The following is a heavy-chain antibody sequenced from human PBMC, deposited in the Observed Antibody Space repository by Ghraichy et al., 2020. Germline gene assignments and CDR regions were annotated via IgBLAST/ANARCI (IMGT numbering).Heavy chain of an antibody. CDR1: GFIFSNYA. D-gene: IGHD3-16*01. Sequence: GGSLRLSCAASGFIFSNYAMSWVRQASGKGLEWVSAISGSGGSTYYADSVKGRFTISRDNSKNMLYLQMNSLRAEDTAVYYCAKGRGGNYYYDMDVWGQGTTVIVSS. CDR3: AKGRGGNYYYDMDV. CDR2: ISGSGGST. J-gene: IGHJ6*02. V-gene: IGHV3-23*01.